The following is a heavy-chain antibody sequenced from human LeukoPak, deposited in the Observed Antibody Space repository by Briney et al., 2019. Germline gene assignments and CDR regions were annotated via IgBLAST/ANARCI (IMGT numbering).Heavy chain of an antibody. J-gene: IGHJ4*02. CDR2: ISYDGSNK. Sequence: PGGSLRLSCAASGFTFSSYAMHWVRQAPGKGLEWVAVISYDGSNKYYADSVKGRFTISRDNSKNTLYLQMNSLRAEDTAVYYCARDELGEPTYYSDYWGQGTLVTVSS. V-gene: IGHV3-30-3*01. CDR1: GFTFSSYA. CDR3: ARDELGEPTYYSDY. D-gene: IGHD3-10*01.